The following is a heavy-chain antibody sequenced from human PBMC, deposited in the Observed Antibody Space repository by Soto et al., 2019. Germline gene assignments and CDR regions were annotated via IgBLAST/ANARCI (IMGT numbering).Heavy chain of an antibody. CDR2: ISYGGRQK. Sequence: QVQLVESGGGVVQPGGSLRLSCAASGFTFNIYAMHWVRQAPGKGLEWVAVISYGGRQKYSTESVKGRFTISRDNSKNTLFLQMDSLRAEDTAVYYCATIAHFRPIIQAAAAAGSRDATFDIWGQGTLVTVSS. J-gene: IGHJ3*02. V-gene: IGHV3-30*04. CDR1: GFTFNIYA. D-gene: IGHD6-13*01. CDR3: ATIAHFRPIIQAAAAAGSRDATFDI.